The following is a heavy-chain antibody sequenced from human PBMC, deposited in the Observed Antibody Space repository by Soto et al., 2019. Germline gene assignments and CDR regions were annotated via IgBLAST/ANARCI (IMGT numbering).Heavy chain of an antibody. CDR3: AKVGVIVVVPAAIDY. CDR2: ISGSGGST. J-gene: IGHJ4*02. Sequence: PLGSMRLSCAASGFTFSSYAMSWVRQAPGKGLEWVSAISGSGGSTYYADSVKGRFTISRDNSKNTLYLQMNSLRAEDTAVYYCAKVGVIVVVPAAIDYWGQGTLVTVSS. D-gene: IGHD2-2*01. CDR1: GFTFSSYA. V-gene: IGHV3-23*01.